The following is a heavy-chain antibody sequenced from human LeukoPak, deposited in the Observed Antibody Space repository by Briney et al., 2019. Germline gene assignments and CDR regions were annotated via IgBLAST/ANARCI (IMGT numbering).Heavy chain of an antibody. V-gene: IGHV3-23*01. J-gene: IGHJ4*02. D-gene: IGHD3-9*01. CDR2: ISGSGGST. CDR3: AKEVRYFDLHDQPRAHFDY. CDR1: GFTFSSYA. Sequence: PGGSLRPSCAASGFTFSSYAMSWVRQAPGKGLEWVSTISGSGGSTYYADSVKGRFTISRDNSKNTLYLQMNSLRAEDTAVYYCAKEVRYFDLHDQPRAHFDYWGQGTLVTVSS.